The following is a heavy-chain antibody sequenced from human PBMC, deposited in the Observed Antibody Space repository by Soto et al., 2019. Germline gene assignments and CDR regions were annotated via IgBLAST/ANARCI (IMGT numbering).Heavy chain of an antibody. CDR3: ASSPLGYCSGGSCYSGPYYYYYYMDV. V-gene: IGHV3-21*01. CDR2: IGGSSSYI. CDR1: GFTFNSYT. Sequence: PGGSLRLSCAASGFTFNSYTMAWVRQAPGKGLEWVSSIGGSSSYIYYADSVKGRFTISRDNAKNSLYLQMNSLRAEDTAVYYCASSPLGYCSGGSCYSGPYYYYYYMDVWGKGTTVTVSS. J-gene: IGHJ6*03. D-gene: IGHD2-15*01.